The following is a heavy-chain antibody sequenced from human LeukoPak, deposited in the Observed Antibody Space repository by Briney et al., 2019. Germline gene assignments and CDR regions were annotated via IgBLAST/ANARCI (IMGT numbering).Heavy chain of an antibody. D-gene: IGHD3-16*02. Sequence: GGSLRLSCAASGSTFSSYGMHWVRQSPGRGLEWLSFISFDGSNEFYADSLKGRFTISRDNSKDTLYLQMNSLRAEDTALYYCAREEHDYVWGSYRYYYYYGIDVWGQGTTVTVSS. CDR1: GSTFSSYG. V-gene: IGHV3-30*03. J-gene: IGHJ6*02. CDR3: AREEHDYVWGSYRYYYYYGIDV. CDR2: ISFDGSNE.